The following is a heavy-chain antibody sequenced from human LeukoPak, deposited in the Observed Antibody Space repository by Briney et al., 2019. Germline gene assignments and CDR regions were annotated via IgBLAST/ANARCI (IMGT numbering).Heavy chain of an antibody. V-gene: IGHV4-61*02. D-gene: IGHD3-22*01. CDR2: IYTSGST. CDR3: ARYYYDSSGYYYDAFDI. Sequence: SETLSLTCTVSGGSISSGSYYWSWIRQPAGKGLEWIGRIYTSGSTNYNPSLKSRVTMSVDTSKNQFSLKLSSVTAADTAVYYCARYYYDSSGYYYDAFDIWGQGTMVTVSS. CDR1: GGSISSGSYY. J-gene: IGHJ3*02.